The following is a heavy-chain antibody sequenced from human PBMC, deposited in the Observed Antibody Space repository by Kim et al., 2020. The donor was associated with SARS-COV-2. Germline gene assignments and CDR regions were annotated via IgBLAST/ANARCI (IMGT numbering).Heavy chain of an antibody. D-gene: IGHD6-13*01. J-gene: IGHJ5*02. CDR2: IYSGGSST. V-gene: IGHV3-23*03. Sequence: GGSLRLSCAASGFTFSSYAMSWVRQAPGKGLEWVSVIYSGGSSTYYADSVKGRFTISRDNSKNTLYLQMNSLRAEDTAVYYCAKVPYSSSWNPPGWFDPWGQGTLVTVSS. CDR3: AKVPYSSSWNPPGWFDP. CDR1: GFTFSSYA.